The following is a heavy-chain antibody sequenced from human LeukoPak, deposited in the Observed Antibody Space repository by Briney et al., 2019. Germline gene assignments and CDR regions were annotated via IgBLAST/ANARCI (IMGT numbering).Heavy chain of an antibody. CDR1: GGSISSSSYY. D-gene: IGHD6-13*01. CDR2: IYYSGSI. V-gene: IGHV4-39*07. CDR3: ARRDSSSWLSQH. J-gene: IGHJ1*01. Sequence: SETLSLTCTVSGGSISSSSYYWGWIRQPPGKGLEWIGSIYYSGSIYYNPSLKSRVTISVDKSKNHFSLKLSSVTAADTAVYYCARRDSSSWLSQHWGQGTLVTVSS.